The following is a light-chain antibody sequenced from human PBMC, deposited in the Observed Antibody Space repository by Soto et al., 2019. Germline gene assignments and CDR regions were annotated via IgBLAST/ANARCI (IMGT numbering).Light chain of an antibody. CDR3: QQYYSYPRT. J-gene: IGKJ1*01. Sequence: IRITQSASSVSASTGDRVTITCRASQGISSYLAWYQQKPGKAPKLLIYAASTLQSGVPSRFSGSGSGTDFTLTISCLQSEDFATYYCQQYYSYPRTFGQGTKVDIK. V-gene: IGKV1-8*01. CDR2: AAS. CDR1: QGISSY.